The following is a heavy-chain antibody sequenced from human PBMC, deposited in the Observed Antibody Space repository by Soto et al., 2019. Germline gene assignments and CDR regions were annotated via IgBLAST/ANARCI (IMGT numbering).Heavy chain of an antibody. CDR1: GYTFTSYA. V-gene: IGHV1-3*01. CDR2: INAGNGNT. D-gene: IGHD3-3*01. Sequence: QVQLVQSGAEVKKPGASVKVSCKASGYTFTSYAMHWVRQAPGQRLEWMGWINAGNGNTKYSQKFQGRVTITRDTSASTAYMELSSLISEDTAVYYCARDGVVTINYYYYYYMDVWGKGTTVTVSS. CDR3: ARDGVVTINYYYYYYMDV. J-gene: IGHJ6*03.